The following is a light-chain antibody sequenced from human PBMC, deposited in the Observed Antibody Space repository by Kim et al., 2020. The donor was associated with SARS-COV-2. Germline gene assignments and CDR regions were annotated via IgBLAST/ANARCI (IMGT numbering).Light chain of an antibody. Sequence: PGETVTHTCASSTGAVTSGYYPNWLQQKPGQAPTALIDSTTNTHSWTPARFSGSLLGGKAALTLSGVQPEDEAEYYCLLYYGGAVLFGGGTQLTVL. CDR3: LLYYGGAVL. CDR2: STT. V-gene: IGLV7-43*01. J-gene: IGLJ2*01. CDR1: TGAVTSGYY.